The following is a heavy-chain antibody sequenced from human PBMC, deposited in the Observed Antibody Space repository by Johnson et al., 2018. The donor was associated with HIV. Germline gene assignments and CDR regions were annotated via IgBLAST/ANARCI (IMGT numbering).Heavy chain of an antibody. Sequence: QVQLVESGGGVVQPGRSLRLSCAASGFTFSSYAMHWVRQAPGKGLEWVAVISYDGNNKYYADSVKGRFTISRDNSMNTLYLQVNSLRPEDTAVYFCARKVDCSVLCWGGAFDIWGQGTMVTVSS. CDR1: GFTFSSYA. CDR3: ARKVDCSVLCWGGAFDI. V-gene: IGHV3-30*04. D-gene: IGHD2-21*01. J-gene: IGHJ3*02. CDR2: ISYDGNNK.